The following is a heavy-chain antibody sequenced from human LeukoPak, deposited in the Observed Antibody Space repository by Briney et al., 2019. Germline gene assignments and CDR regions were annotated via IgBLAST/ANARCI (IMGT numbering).Heavy chain of an antibody. CDR2: IIPIFGTA. CDR1: GGTFSSYA. CDR3: ASGGRWSGYDYYYYYYMDV. Sequence: GASVKVSCKASGGTFSSYAISWVRQAPGQGLEWMGGIIPIFGTANYAQKFQGRVTITADKSTSTAYMELSSLRSEDTAVYYCASGGRWSGYDYYYYYYMDVWGKGTTVTVSS. V-gene: IGHV1-69*06. D-gene: IGHD5-12*01. J-gene: IGHJ6*03.